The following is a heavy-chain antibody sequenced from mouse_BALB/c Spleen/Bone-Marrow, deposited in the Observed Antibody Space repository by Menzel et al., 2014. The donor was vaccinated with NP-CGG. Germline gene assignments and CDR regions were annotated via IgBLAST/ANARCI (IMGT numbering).Heavy chain of an antibody. Sequence: EVQLVESGPELVKPRASVKISCKASGYSFTGYFMNWVKQSHGKSLEWIGRINPYNGDTFYKQKFKGKATLTVDKSSSTAHMELLSLTSEDSAVYYCGTEGNSDFDYWGQGTTLTVSS. CDR2: INPYNGDT. J-gene: IGHJ2*01. CDR3: GTEGNSDFDY. D-gene: IGHD2-1*01. V-gene: IGHV1-37*01. CDR1: GYSFTGYF.